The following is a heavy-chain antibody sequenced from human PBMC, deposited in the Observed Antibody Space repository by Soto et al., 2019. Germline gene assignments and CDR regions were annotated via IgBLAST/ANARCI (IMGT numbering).Heavy chain of an antibody. J-gene: IGHJ3*01. D-gene: IGHD5-12*01. CDR2: ISSSGSSI. Sequence: QVQLVESGGGLVKPGGFLRLSCAASGFIFSDYYMTWIRQAPGEGLELVSYISSSGSSIYYTDSVKGRFTISRDNAKNSPYLQMNSLRAEDTAAYYCATDDNEWLSEGVHAFDVWGQGTLFTVSS. V-gene: IGHV3-11*01. CDR1: GFIFSDYY. CDR3: ATDDNEWLSEGVHAFDV.